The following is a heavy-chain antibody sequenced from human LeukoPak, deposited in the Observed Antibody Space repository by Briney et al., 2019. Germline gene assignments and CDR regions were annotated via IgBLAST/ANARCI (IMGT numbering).Heavy chain of an antibody. CDR2: IYYSGST. D-gene: IGHD3/OR15-3a*01. Sequence: SPTLSPTCTVAGGSISSNYCGWIRHPPGKGLEWIPYIYYSGSTNYNPSLKSPVTISVDTSKNQFSLKLSSVTAADTAVYYCARSHSVWTSFDYWGQGTLVTVSS. J-gene: IGHJ4*02. CDR1: GGSISSNY. CDR3: ARSHSVWTSFDY. V-gene: IGHV4-59*01.